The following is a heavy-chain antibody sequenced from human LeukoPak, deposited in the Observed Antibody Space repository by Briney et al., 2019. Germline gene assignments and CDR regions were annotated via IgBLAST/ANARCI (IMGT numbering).Heavy chain of an antibody. V-gene: IGHV4-61*02. D-gene: IGHD3-10*01. Sequence: SETLSLTCTVSNGSISSDTYFWSWIRQPAGKGLEWIGRIYTSGSTNYNPSLKSRVTLSVDTSKNQFSLKLSSVTAADTAVYYCTRDPGSMARGSRRGYDDYYYYMDVWGKGTTVTISS. CDR1: NGSISSDTYF. J-gene: IGHJ6*03. CDR2: IYTSGST. CDR3: TRDPGSMARGSRRGYDDYYYYMDV.